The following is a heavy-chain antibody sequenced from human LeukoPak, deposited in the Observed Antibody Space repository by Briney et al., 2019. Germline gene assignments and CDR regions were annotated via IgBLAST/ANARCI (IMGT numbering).Heavy chain of an antibody. CDR3: ARDITTMTSH. Sequence: GGSLRLSCAPSGFPFSSLVMHWVRQAPGKGLEWVALISYDGSSKYYADSVKGRFTISRDNSKNTLYLQMNSLRAEDTAVYYCARDITTMTSHWGQGTLVTVSS. CDR2: ISYDGSSK. V-gene: IGHV3-30*04. CDR1: GFPFSSLV. D-gene: IGHD4-17*01. J-gene: IGHJ4*02.